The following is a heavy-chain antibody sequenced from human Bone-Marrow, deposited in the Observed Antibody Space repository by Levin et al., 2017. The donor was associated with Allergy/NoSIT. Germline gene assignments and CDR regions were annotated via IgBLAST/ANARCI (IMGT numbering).Heavy chain of an antibody. CDR3: ARGREYSGYDTDY. CDR1: GFTFSSYS. V-gene: IGHV3-21*01. CDR2: ISSSSSYI. D-gene: IGHD5-12*01. Sequence: GASVKVSCAASGFTFSSYSMNWVRQAPGKGLEWVSSISSSSSYIYYADSVKGRFTISRDNAKNSLYLQMNSLRAEDTAVYYCARGREYSGYDTDYWGQGTLVTVSS. J-gene: IGHJ4*02.